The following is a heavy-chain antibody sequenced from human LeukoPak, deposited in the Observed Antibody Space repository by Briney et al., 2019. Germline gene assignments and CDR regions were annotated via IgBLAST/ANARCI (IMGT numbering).Heavy chain of an antibody. CDR1: GFTFSTYA. J-gene: IGHJ4*02. CDR3: GARPGEVAVPYDY. CDR2: ISGSGGFT. Sequence: GALRLSCAASGFTFSTYAMTWVRQALGKGLEWVSVISGSGGFTYYADSVKGRFTISRDNSKNTLYLQMHSLRAEDTAVYYCGARPGEVAVPYDYWGQGTLVTVSS. V-gene: IGHV3-23*01. D-gene: IGHD2-15*01.